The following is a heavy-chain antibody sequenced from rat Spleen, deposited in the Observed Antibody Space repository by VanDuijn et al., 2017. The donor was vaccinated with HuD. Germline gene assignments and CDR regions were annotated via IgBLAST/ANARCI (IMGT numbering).Heavy chain of an antibody. Sequence: QVQLKESGPGLVQPSQTLSLTCTVSGFSLTSYNVHWVRQPTGKGLEWMGTIWAGGGTNYNSAVQSRLSISRDTSKSQVFLKMSSLKTEDTATYYCARGPPTDFYYAYWFAYWGQGTLVTVSS. CDR1: GFSLTSYN. D-gene: IGHD1-6*01. V-gene: IGHV2-30*01. CDR3: ARGPPTDFYYAYWFAY. J-gene: IGHJ3*01. CDR2: IWAGGGT.